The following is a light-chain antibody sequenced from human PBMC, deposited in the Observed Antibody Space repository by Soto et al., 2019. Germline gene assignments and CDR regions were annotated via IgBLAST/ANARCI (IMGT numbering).Light chain of an antibody. Sequence: QSVLTQPASVSGSPGQSITISCTGTISDVGGYNYVSWYQQHPGRAPKLLIYDVSNRPSGVSNRFPGSKSGNTASLTISGLQAEDEADYYCNSYRSSSTRYVFGSGTKVTVL. J-gene: IGLJ1*01. V-gene: IGLV2-14*03. CDR1: ISDVGGYNY. CDR3: NSYRSSSTRYV. CDR2: DVS.